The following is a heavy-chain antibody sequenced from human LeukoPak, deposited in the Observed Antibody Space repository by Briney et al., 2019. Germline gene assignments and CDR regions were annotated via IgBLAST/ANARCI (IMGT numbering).Heavy chain of an antibody. Sequence: GGSLRLSCAASGFTFSTYWMSWVRQGPGKGLEWVANIKQDGSEKYYVDSAKGRFTISRDNAKNSLYLQMNSLRAEDTALYYCAKDIAPYYDILTGYYNWGQGTLVTVS. V-gene: IGHV3-7*03. CDR1: GFTFSTYW. J-gene: IGHJ4*02. CDR2: IKQDGSEK. CDR3: AKDIAPYYDILTGYYN. D-gene: IGHD3-9*01.